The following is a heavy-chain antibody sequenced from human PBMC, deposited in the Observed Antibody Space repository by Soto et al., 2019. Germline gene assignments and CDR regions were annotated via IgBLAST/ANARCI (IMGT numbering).Heavy chain of an antibody. D-gene: IGHD3-3*01. CDR3: ARDIRFLDPTMQNWFDP. CDR2: INHSGST. J-gene: IGHJ5*02. CDR1: GGSFRGYD. Sequence: SETLSLTCAVYGGSFRGYDWSWIRQPPGKGLEWIGEINHSGSTNYNPSLKSRVTISVDTSKNQFSLKLSSVTAADTAVYYCARDIRFLDPTMQNWFDPWGQGTLVTVSS. V-gene: IGHV4-34*01.